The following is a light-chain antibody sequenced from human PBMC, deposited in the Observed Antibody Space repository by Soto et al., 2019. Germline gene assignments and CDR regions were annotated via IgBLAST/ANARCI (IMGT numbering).Light chain of an antibody. CDR1: QSVSSSY. J-gene: IGKJ2*01. V-gene: IGKV3-20*01. Sequence: EIVLTQSPGTLSLSPGERATLSCRASQSVSSSYLAWYQQKPGQAPRLLIYGASSRATDIPDRFSGSGSGTDFAVTISRLEPEEFAVYYCQQYGSSPNTFGQGTKLEIK. CDR3: QQYGSSPNT. CDR2: GAS.